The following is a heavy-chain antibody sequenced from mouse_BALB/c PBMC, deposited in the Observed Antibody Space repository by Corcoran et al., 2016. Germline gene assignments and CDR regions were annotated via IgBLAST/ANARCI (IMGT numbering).Heavy chain of an antibody. D-gene: IGHD1-1*01. CDR3: AIAHQTRYDYGSSYSY. V-gene: IGHV1-26*01. Sequence: EVQLQQSGPELVKPGASVKISCKASGYSFTGYYMHWVKQSHVKSLEWIGRINPYNGATSYNQNFKDKASLTVDKSSSTAYMELHSLTSEDSAVYYCAIAHQTRYDYGSSYSYWGQGTTLTVSS. J-gene: IGHJ2*01. CDR2: INPYNGAT. CDR1: GYSFTGYY.